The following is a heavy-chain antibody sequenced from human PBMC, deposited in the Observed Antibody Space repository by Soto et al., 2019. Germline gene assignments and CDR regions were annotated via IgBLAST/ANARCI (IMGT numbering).Heavy chain of an antibody. CDR2: IYPGDSDT. CDR3: ATRVPNFGMVIFSNDDIDI. V-gene: IGHV5-51*01. Sequence: GESLKISCKGSGYSFTSYWIGWVRQMPGKGLEWMGIIYPGDSDTRYSPSFQGQVTISADKSISTAYLQWSSLKASDTAMYYCATRVPNFGMVIFSNDDIDIWGQGTTVTVSS. J-gene: IGHJ3*02. D-gene: IGHD3-3*01. CDR1: GYSFTSYW.